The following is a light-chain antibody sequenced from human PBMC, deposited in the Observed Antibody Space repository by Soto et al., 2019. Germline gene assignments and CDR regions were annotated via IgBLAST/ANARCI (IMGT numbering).Light chain of an antibody. J-gene: IGLJ3*02. CDR2: GNR. Sequence: QSVLTQPPSVSGAPGQRVTLSCTGNSSNLGAGYDVHWYKQVPGAAPKLVIFGNRNRPSGVPERFSGSKSGTSASLAITGLQAEDEADYYCQAYDYSLTASVFSGGTKVTVL. CDR3: QAYDYSLTASV. V-gene: IGLV1-40*01. CDR1: SSNLGAGYD.